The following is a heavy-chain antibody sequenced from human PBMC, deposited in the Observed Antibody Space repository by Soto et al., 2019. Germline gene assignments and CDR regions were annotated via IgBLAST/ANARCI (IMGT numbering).Heavy chain of an antibody. D-gene: IGHD6-13*01. CDR2: IYQSGST. Sequence: SETLSLTCAVSGYFFGSDYFWGWIRQPPGKGLEWIGSIYQSGSTYYNPSLKSRVSTSVDTSKNQFSLKLSSVTAADTAVYYCARAAYGSSTLFDSWGRGALVTVSS. J-gene: IGHJ4*02. V-gene: IGHV4-38-2*01. CDR3: ARAAYGSSTLFDS. CDR1: GYFFGSDYF.